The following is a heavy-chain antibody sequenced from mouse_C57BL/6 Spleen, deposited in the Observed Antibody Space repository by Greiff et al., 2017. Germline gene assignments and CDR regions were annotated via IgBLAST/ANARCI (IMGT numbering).Heavy chain of an antibody. CDR1: GYTFTDYY. CDR2: INPNNGGT. D-gene: IGHD2-2*01. CDR3: AREVYYGYDYFDY. Sequence: EVQLQQSGPELVKPGASVKISCKASGYTFTDYYMNWVKQSHGKSLEWIGDINPNNGGTSYNQKFKGKATLTVDKSSSTAYMELRSLTSEDSAVYYCAREVYYGYDYFDYWGQGTTLTVSS. V-gene: IGHV1-26*01. J-gene: IGHJ2*01.